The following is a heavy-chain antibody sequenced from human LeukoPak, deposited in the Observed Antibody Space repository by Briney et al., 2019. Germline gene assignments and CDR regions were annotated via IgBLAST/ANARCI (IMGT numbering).Heavy chain of an antibody. Sequence: GRSLGLSCAASGFTFSSYGMHWVRQAPGKGLEWVAVISYDGSNKYYADSVKGRFTISRDNSKNTLYLQMNSLRAEDTAVYYCILSGSYYNRYYFDYWGQGTLVTVSS. CDR2: ISYDGSNK. CDR3: ILSGSYYNRYYFDY. D-gene: IGHD3-10*01. J-gene: IGHJ4*02. V-gene: IGHV3-30*03. CDR1: GFTFSSYG.